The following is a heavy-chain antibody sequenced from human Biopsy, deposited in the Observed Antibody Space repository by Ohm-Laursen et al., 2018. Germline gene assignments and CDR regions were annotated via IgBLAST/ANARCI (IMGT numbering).Heavy chain of an antibody. CDR2: IFYRGST. Sequence: SDTLSLTCPVSGGSISNNNYYWGWIRQPPGKGLEWIGSIFYRGSTHYKPSLKSRVNISVDTSKNKFSLKLNSVTAADTAVYYCARDYDTSGYYYVSWGQGTLVTVSS. J-gene: IGHJ5*02. V-gene: IGHV4-39*01. CDR3: ARDYDTSGYYYVS. CDR1: GGSISNNNYY. D-gene: IGHD3-22*01.